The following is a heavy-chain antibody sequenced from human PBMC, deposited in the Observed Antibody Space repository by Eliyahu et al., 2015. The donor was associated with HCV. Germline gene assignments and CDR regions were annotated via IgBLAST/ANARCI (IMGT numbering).Heavy chain of an antibody. CDR1: GFTFSSYS. Sequence: EVQLVESGGGLVKPGGSLRLSCAASGFTFSSYSMNWVRQAPGKGLEWVSSISSSSSYIYYADSVKGRFTISRDNAKNSLYLQMNSLRAEDTAVYYCARRDFAVAGAFDYWGQGTLVTVSS. J-gene: IGHJ4*02. D-gene: IGHD6-19*01. CDR2: ISSSSSYI. CDR3: ARRDFAVAGAFDY. V-gene: IGHV3-21*01.